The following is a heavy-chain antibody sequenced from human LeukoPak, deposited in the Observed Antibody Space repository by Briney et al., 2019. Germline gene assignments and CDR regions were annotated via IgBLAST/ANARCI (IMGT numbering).Heavy chain of an antibody. D-gene: IGHD3-22*01. Sequence: PSETLSLTCTVSGGSISTYYWSWIRQPPGKAPEWIGYIYYSGRTNYNPSLKSRVTISVDTSKKQFSLKLSSVTAADRVVYYCAREYYYDSSGYYPPHAFDIWGQGTMVTVSS. CDR3: AREYYYDSSGYYPPHAFDI. J-gene: IGHJ3*02. V-gene: IGHV4-59*01. CDR1: GGSISTYY. CDR2: IYYSGRT.